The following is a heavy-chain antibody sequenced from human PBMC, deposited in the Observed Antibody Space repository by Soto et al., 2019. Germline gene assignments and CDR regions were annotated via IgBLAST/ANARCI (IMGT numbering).Heavy chain of an antibody. CDR1: GYSFTSYW. J-gene: IGHJ6*02. D-gene: IGHD6-13*01. CDR2: IYPGDSDT. CDR3: ARPSAAGKYYYGRDV. V-gene: IGHV5-51*01. Sequence: PGESLKISCKGSGYSFTSYWIGWVRQMPGKGLEWMGIIYPGDSDTRYSPSFQGQVTISADKSISTAYLQWSSLKASDTAMYYCARPSAAGKYYYGRDVWGQGTKVTVSS.